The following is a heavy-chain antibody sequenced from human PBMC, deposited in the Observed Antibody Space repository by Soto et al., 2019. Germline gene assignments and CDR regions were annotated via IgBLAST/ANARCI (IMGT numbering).Heavy chain of an antibody. CDR3: ARALYVWGSYHCFGY. CDR2: IIPIFGTA. D-gene: IGHD3-16*02. V-gene: IGHV1-69*13. Sequence: SVKVSCKASGGTFSSYAISWVRQAPGQGLEWMGGIIPIFGTANYAQKFQDRVTITADESTSTACMELNSLRSEVTAVYYCARALYVWGSYHCFGYWGQGTLVTVSS. J-gene: IGHJ4*02. CDR1: GGTFSSYA.